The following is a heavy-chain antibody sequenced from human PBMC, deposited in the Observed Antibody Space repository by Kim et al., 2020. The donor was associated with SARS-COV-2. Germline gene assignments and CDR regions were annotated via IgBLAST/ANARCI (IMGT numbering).Heavy chain of an antibody. CDR3: ARKLASTRWFDP. V-gene: IGHV4-59*01. Sequence: TYHPSRKRRVTISVDTSKNQFSLKLSSVTAADTAVYYCARKLASTRWFDPWGQGTLVTVSS. J-gene: IGHJ5*02.